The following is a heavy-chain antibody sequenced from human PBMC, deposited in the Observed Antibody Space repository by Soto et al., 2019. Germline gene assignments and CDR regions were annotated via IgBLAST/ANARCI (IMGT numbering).Heavy chain of an antibody. Sequence: SETLSLTCTVSGGSISSSSYYWGWIRQPPGKGLEWIGSIYYSGSTYYNPSLKSRVTISVDTSKNQFSLKLSSVTAADTAVYYCARDAVAVAGFRDYYYGMDVWGQGTTVTVSS. J-gene: IGHJ6*02. V-gene: IGHV4-39*02. CDR1: GGSISSSSYY. CDR2: IYYSGST. D-gene: IGHD6-19*01. CDR3: ARDAVAVAGFRDYYYGMDV.